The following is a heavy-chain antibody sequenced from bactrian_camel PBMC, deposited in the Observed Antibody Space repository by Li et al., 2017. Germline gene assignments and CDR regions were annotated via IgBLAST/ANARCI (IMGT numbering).Heavy chain of an antibody. CDR1: GYNFSTCG. CDR3: AAAKEGLHDSCLTTRH. D-gene: IGHD2*01. CDR2: MYRDRPT. V-gene: IGHV3S9*01. J-gene: IGHJ4*01. Sequence: QLVESGGGSAQAGGSLKLSCATSGYNFSTCGRGWYRQAPGKERELVSYMYRDRPTKYDDSVEGRFTITLDNVKNTLYLHMNSLKTEDTAVYYCAAAKEGLHDSCLTTRHWGQGTQVTVS.